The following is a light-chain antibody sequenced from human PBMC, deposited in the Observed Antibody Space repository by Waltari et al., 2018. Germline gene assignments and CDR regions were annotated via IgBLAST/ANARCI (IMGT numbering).Light chain of an antibody. V-gene: IGLV4-69*01. CDR1: SGHSNYA. CDR3: QTWGTGIVI. Sequence: QLVLIQSPSASASLGASVKLTCTLSSGHSNYAIAWHQQLPEKGPRCLMKLNSDGSHNKGDGVPDRFSGSSSGAERYLTISSLQSEDEADYYCQTWGTGIVIFGGGTRLTVL. J-gene: IGLJ2*01. CDR2: LNSDGSH.